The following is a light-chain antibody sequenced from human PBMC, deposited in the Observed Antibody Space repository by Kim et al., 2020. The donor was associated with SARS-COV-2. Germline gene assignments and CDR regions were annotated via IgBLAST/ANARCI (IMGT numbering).Light chain of an antibody. V-gene: IGLV2-23*02. J-gene: IGLJ1*01. Sequence: HSITISFTVTLNEVTTCYLVSWFQQHPGKAPSLLIYEIDKRPSGVSDRFSGSNSGNTASLTISGLQTEDDADYHCCSYAGRSSFVCGSGTKVTVL. CDR1: LNEVTTCYL. CDR3: CSYAGRSSFV. CDR2: EID.